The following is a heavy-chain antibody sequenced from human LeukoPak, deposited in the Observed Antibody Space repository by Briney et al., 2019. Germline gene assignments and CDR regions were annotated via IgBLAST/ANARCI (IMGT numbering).Heavy chain of an antibody. J-gene: IGHJ4*02. CDR1: GGSVSSDSHY. CDR3: ARGRGL. CDR2: IYNSGSA. D-gene: IGHD3-10*01. V-gene: IGHV4-61*01. Sequence: SETLSLTCTVSGGSVSSDSHYWSWIRQPPGKGLERIGWIYNSGSANYNPSLKSRVTISVDTSKNQFSLKLSSVTAADTAVYYCARGRGLWGQGTLVTVSS.